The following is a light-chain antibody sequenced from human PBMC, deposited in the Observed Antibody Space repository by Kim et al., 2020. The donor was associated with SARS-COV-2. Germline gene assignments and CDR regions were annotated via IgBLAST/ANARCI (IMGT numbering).Light chain of an antibody. CDR1: SLRSYY. J-gene: IGLJ2*01. CDR2: GKN. V-gene: IGLV3-19*01. Sequence: SELTQDPAVSVALGQTVRITCQGDSLRSYYATWYQQKPGQAPIVVMYGKNNRPSGIPDRFSGSSSGNTASLTITGTQAGDEADYYCNSRDSNDNVLFGGGTQLTVL. CDR3: NSRDSNDNVL.